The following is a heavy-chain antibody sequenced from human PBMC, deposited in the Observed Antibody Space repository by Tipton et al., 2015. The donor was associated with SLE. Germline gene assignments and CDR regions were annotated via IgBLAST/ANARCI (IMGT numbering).Heavy chain of an antibody. D-gene: IGHD6-6*01. J-gene: IGHJ4*02. V-gene: IGHV4-39*01. CDR3: ATLHSSSYDY. CDR2: IYYSGST. Sequence: GLVKPSETLSLTCTVSGGSISSSSYYWGWIRQPPGKGLEWIGSIYYSGSTYYNPSLKSRVTIFVDTSKNQFSLNLSSVTAADTAVYYRATLHSSSYDYWGQGTLVTVSS. CDR1: GGSISSSSYY.